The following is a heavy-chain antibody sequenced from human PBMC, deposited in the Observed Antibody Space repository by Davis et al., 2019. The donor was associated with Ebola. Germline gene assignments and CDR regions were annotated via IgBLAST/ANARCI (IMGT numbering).Heavy chain of an antibody. CDR3: ARGGRWCDIMTEASLMDV. J-gene: IGHJ6*04. CDR1: GFRFSTYT. D-gene: IGHD3-9*01. CDR2: ISSSSTNI. Sequence: GGSLRLSCAASGFRFSTYTMNWVRQAPGKGLEWISYISSSSTNIYYADSVKGRFTVSRDNAENSLFLQMDSLRAEDAAVYYCARGGRWCDIMTEASLMDVWGKGTTVVVSS. V-gene: IGHV3-48*01.